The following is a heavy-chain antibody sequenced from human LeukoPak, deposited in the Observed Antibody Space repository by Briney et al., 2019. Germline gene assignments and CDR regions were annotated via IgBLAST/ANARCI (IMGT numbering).Heavy chain of an antibody. D-gene: IGHD6-19*01. CDR1: GGSISSGDYY. J-gene: IGHJ3*02. CDR2: IYYSGST. CDR3: ARDSGIAVAGTLIAFDI. Sequence: SETLSLTCTASGGSISSGDYYWSWIRQPPGKGLEWIGYIYYSGSTYYNPSLKSRVTISVDTSKNQFSLKLSSVTAADTAVYYCARDSGIAVAGTLIAFDIWGQGTMVTVSS. V-gene: IGHV4-30-4*08.